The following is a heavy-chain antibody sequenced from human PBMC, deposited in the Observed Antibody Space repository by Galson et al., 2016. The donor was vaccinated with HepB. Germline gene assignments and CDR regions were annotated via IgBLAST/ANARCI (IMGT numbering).Heavy chain of an antibody. Sequence: ENLSLTCTVSGGSFSNYFWSWIRQPPGKGLEWIGYVYYIVSTNYNPSPKSRVTISVDTSKNQSSLKLTSVTAADTAVYYCAREEEGSGNYNWFDSWGQGALVTVSS. CDR3: AREEEGSGNYNWFDS. V-gene: IGHV4-59*01. J-gene: IGHJ5*01. CDR2: VYYIVST. CDR1: GGSFSNYF. D-gene: IGHD3-10*01.